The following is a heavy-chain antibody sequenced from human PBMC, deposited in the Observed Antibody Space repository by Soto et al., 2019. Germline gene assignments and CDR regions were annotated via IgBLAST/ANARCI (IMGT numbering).Heavy chain of an antibody. V-gene: IGHV3-30*18. Sequence: GGSLRLSCAASGFTFISYGMHWVRQAPGKGLEWVAVISYDGSNKYYADSVKGRFTISRDNSKNTLYLQMNSLRAEDTAVYYCAKDYGRSYYYYGMDVWGQGTTVTVSS. CDR2: ISYDGSNK. D-gene: IGHD3-16*01. J-gene: IGHJ6*02. CDR1: GFTFISYG. CDR3: AKDYGRSYYYYGMDV.